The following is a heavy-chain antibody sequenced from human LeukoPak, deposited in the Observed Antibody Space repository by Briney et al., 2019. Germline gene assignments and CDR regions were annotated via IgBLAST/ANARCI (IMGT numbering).Heavy chain of an antibody. CDR1: GDPISSYGDYSNYK. J-gene: IGHJ4*02. D-gene: IGHD5-12*01. CDR2: VYYSGST. V-gene: IGHV4-61*01. Sequence: PSETLSLTCTVSGDPISSYGDYSNYKWTWIRQPPGKGLEWIGYVYYSGSTNYNPSLQSRVTISVDTSKNKLSLKLTSVTAADTAIYYCAREYSGFDYWGQGTLVTVSS. CDR3: AREYSGFDY.